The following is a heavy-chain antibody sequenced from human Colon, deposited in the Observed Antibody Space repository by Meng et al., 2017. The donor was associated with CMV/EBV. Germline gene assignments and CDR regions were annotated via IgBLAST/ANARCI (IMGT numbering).Heavy chain of an antibody. Sequence: GESLKISCAASGFTFSSYTMNWVRQAPGKGLQWVANIKPDGSEQYYEDSVKGRFTISRDNAKKSLYLQMNSLRAEDTAVYYCARDPAHVLEVVSPAYYYDMGVWGQGTTVTVSS. V-gene: IGHV3-7*01. J-gene: IGHJ6*02. CDR2: IKPDGSEQ. CDR1: GFTFSSYT. D-gene: IGHD2-2*01. CDR3: ARDPAHVLEVVSPAYYYDMGV.